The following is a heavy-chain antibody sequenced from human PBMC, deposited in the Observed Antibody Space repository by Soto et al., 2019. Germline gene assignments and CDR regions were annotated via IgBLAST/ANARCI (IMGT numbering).Heavy chain of an antibody. V-gene: IGHV4-30-4*01. CDR3: ARTRVVTYGGQFDP. Sequence: QVQLQESGPGLVKPSQTLSLTCTVSGGSISSGDFCWSWVRQPPGKGLEFIAYICHSGTTYQNPSLKSRTTISVDTSGSQFSLILSSVAAADTAVYFCARTRVVTYGGQFDPWGQGILVTVSS. D-gene: IGHD2-21*02. J-gene: IGHJ5*02. CDR2: ICHSGTT. CDR1: GGSISSGDFC.